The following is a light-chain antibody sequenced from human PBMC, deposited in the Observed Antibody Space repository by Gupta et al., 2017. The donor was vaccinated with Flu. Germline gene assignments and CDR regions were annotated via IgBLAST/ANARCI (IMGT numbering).Light chain of an antibody. V-gene: IGKV3-20*01. J-gene: IGKJ4*01. CDR2: GAS. CDR1: QSVSSSY. Sequence: EIVLTQSPGTLSLSLGERATLSCRASQSVSSSYLAWYQPKPSQAPRLLIYGASSRATGIPDRFSGSGSGTDFTLTISILEPEDFAVYYCQQYGSSPPLTFGGGTKVEIK. CDR3: QQYGSSPPLT.